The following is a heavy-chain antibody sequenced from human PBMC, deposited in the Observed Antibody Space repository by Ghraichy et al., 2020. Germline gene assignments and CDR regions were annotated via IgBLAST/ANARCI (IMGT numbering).Heavy chain of an antibody. Sequence: GESLNISCAASGFTFSSYAMSWVRQAPGKGLEWVSAISGSGGSTYYADSVKGRFTISRDNSKNTLYLQMNSLRAEDTAVYYCAKDGRRDGYNYVAYFDYWGQGTLVTVSS. D-gene: IGHD5-24*01. CDR1: GFTFSSYA. CDR2: ISGSGGST. CDR3: AKDGRRDGYNYVAYFDY. V-gene: IGHV3-23*01. J-gene: IGHJ4*02.